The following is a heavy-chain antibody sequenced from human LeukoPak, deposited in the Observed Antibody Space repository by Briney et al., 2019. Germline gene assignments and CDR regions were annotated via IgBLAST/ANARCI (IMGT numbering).Heavy chain of an antibody. J-gene: IGHJ4*02. Sequence: SETLSLTCAVYGGSFSGYYWSWIRQPPGKGLEWIGEINHSGSTNDNPSLKSRVTISVDTSKNQFSLKLSSVTAADTAVYYCARVFAAGYFDYWGQGTLVTVSS. CDR3: ARVFAAGYFDY. D-gene: IGHD6-13*01. CDR2: INHSGST. V-gene: IGHV4-34*01. CDR1: GGSFSGYY.